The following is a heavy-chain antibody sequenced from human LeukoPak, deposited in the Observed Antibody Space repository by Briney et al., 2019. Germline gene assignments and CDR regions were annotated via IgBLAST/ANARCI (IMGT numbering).Heavy chain of an antibody. D-gene: IGHD6-6*01. CDR2: VIPIFGTA. CDR3: ARAWSYSSLPSD. J-gene: IGHJ4*02. Sequence: SVKVSCKASGGTFSSYAISWVRQAPGQGLEWMGGVIPIFGTANYAQKFQGRVTITADESTSTAYMELSSLRSEDTAVYYCARAWSYSSLPSDWGQGTLVTVSS. CDR1: GGTFSSYA. V-gene: IGHV1-69*13.